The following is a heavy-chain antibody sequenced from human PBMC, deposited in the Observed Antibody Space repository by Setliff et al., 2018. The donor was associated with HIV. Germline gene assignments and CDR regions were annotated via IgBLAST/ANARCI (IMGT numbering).Heavy chain of an antibody. CDR2: INPSGGST. J-gene: IGHJ2*01. D-gene: IGHD3-10*01. CDR1: GYTFTSYY. V-gene: IGHV1-46*01. Sequence: ASVKVSCKASGYTFTSYYMHWVRQAPGQGLEWMGIINPSGGSTSYAQKFQGRVTINRDISATTAYMQLSSLRSEDTAVYYCASRGPEIEQLWFGYFDLWGRGTLVTVSS. CDR3: ASRGPEIEQLWFGYFDL.